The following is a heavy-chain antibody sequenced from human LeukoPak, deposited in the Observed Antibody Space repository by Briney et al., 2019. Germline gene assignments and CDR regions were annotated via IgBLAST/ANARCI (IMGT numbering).Heavy chain of an antibody. CDR3: AALTTIRGIIAYYFDS. CDR1: GYSFTNYW. CDR2: IFPGDSDT. J-gene: IGHJ4*02. V-gene: IGHV5-51*01. D-gene: IGHD3-16*02. Sequence: GESLKISCKGSGYSFTNYWIGWVRQMPGKGLEWMGIIFPGDSDTKYSPSLQGQVTISADKSINTAYLQWSSLKASDTAIYYCAALTTIRGIIAYYFDSWAQGTQVTVSS.